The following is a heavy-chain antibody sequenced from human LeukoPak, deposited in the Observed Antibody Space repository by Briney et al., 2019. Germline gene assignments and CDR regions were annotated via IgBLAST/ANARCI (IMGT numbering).Heavy chain of an antibody. Sequence: GGSLRLSCAASGFTVSSNYMSWVRQAPGKGLEWVAVISYDGSNKYYADSVKGRFTISRDNSKNTLYLQMNSLRAEDTAVYYCARERNFDWLLPLDYWGQGTLVTVSS. CDR3: ARERNFDWLLPLDY. CDR2: ISYDGSNK. J-gene: IGHJ4*02. CDR1: GFTVSSNY. V-gene: IGHV3-30-3*01. D-gene: IGHD3-9*01.